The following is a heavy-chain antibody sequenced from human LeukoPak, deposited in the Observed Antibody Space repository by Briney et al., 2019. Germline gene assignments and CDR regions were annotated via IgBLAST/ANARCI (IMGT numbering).Heavy chain of an antibody. CDR3: ARGAWSGSYLGAFDI. CDR2: ISYDAINK. CDR1: GFTFSNYG. V-gene: IGHV3-30*03. D-gene: IGHD3-3*01. Sequence: PGGSLRLSRAASGFTFSNYGMHWVRQAPGKGLEWVAVISYDAINKYYADSVKGRFTISRDNSRDTLYLQMNSLRAEDTAVYYCARGAWSGSYLGAFDIWGQGTMVTVSS. J-gene: IGHJ3*02.